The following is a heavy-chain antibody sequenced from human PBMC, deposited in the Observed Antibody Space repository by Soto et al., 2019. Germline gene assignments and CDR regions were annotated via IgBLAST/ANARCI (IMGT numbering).Heavy chain of an antibody. D-gene: IGHD3-10*01. Sequence: PSETLSLTCNVSNASISSRKWWTWVRQTPVKVLEWIGEIYHSWSINHNPSLKSRVTMSVDKSNNQFSLKMTSVTAADSAVYYCASKFGELLADAFDIWGQGTVVTVSS. V-gene: IGHV4-4*02. CDR3: ASKFGELLADAFDI. CDR2: IYHSWSI. CDR1: NASISSRKW. J-gene: IGHJ3*02.